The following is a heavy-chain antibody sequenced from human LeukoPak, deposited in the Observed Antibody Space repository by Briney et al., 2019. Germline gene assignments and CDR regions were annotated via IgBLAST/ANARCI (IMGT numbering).Heavy chain of an antibody. V-gene: IGHV3-53*01. Sequence: GGSLRLSCAASGFTVSSNYMSWARQAPGKGLEWVSVIYSGGRTYYADSVKGRFTISRDNSKNTLYLQMNSLRAEDTAVYYCAGEADNSATDYWGQGTLVTVSS. D-gene: IGHD2/OR15-2a*01. CDR1: GFTVSSNY. CDR2: IYSGGRT. CDR3: AGEADNSATDY. J-gene: IGHJ4*02.